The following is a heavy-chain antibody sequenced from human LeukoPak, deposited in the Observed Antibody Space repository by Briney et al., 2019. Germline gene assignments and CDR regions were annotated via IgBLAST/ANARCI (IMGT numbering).Heavy chain of an antibody. Sequence: ASVKVSCKASGYTFTSYDINWVRQATGQGLEWSGWMNPNSGNTGYAQKFQGRVTMTRNTSISTAYMELSSLRSEDTAVYYCARGTDTAMVHDYWGQGTLVTVSS. D-gene: IGHD5-18*01. V-gene: IGHV1-8*01. CDR3: ARGTDTAMVHDY. J-gene: IGHJ4*02. CDR2: MNPNSGNT. CDR1: GYTFTSYD.